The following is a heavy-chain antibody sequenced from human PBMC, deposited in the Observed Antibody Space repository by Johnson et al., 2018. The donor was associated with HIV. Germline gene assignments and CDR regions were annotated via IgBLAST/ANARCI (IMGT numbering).Heavy chain of an antibody. Sequence: VQLVESGGGLVKPGESLRLSCVASGFTFSGYWMTWVRQAPGKGLEWVANIKQGGSEKYYVDSVKGRFTISSDNAKKSLYLQMNSLRAGDTAVYYCARRSITSDGFDIWGQGTMVTVSS. D-gene: IGHD2-2*01. J-gene: IGHJ3*02. CDR3: ARRSITSDGFDI. CDR2: IKQGGSEK. CDR1: GFTFSGYW. V-gene: IGHV3-7*01.